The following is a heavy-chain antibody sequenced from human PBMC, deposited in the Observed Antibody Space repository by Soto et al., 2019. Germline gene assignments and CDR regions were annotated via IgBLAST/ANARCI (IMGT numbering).Heavy chain of an antibody. Sequence: QVQLQESGPGLVKPSLTLSLTCAVSGVSISSSNWWSGVRQTPGKGLEWMGEIYHSGSTNYNPSLKSRVTISVEKYKNQFSLKLRSVTAADTAVYYCARVMAGPFDYWGQGTLVTVSS. CDR1: GVSISSSNW. D-gene: IGHD6-19*01. CDR2: IYHSGST. CDR3: ARVMAGPFDY. V-gene: IGHV4-4*02. J-gene: IGHJ4*02.